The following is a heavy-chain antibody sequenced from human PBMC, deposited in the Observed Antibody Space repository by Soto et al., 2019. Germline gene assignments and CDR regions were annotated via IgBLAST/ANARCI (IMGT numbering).Heavy chain of an antibody. J-gene: IGHJ3*02. Sequence: PGESLKISCKGSGYSFTSYWIGWVRQMPGKGLEWMGIIYPGDSDTRYSPSFQGQVTISADKSLSTAYLQWSSLKASDTAMYYCARQHEVTIFGVVEYAFDIWGQGTMVTVSS. CDR1: GYSFTSYW. V-gene: IGHV5-51*01. CDR3: ARQHEVTIFGVVEYAFDI. D-gene: IGHD3-3*01. CDR2: IYPGDSDT.